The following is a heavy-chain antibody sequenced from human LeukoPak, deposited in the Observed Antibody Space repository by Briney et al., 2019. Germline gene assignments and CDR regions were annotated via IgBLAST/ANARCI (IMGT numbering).Heavy chain of an antibody. V-gene: IGHV1-2*02. CDR2: INPNSGGT. Sequence: ASVKVSCKASGYTFTGYYMHWVRQAPGQGLEWMGWINPNSGGTNYAQKFQGRVTMTRDTSISTAYMELSRLRSDDTAVYYCARDSLDSGYDDWYFDLWGRGTLVTVSS. CDR1: GYTFTGYY. D-gene: IGHD5-12*01. J-gene: IGHJ2*01. CDR3: ARDSLDSGYDDWYFDL.